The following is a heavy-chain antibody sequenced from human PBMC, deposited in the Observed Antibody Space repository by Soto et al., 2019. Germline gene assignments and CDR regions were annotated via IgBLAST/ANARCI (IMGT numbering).Heavy chain of an antibody. CDR1: GFTFSSYG. CDR3: ARDGYHQGDY. J-gene: IGHJ4*02. D-gene: IGHD5-12*01. CDR2: IWYDGSNK. V-gene: IGHV3-33*01. Sequence: QVQLVESGGGVVQPGRSLRLSCAASGFTFSSYGMHWVRQAPGKGLEWVAVIWYDGSNKYYADSVKGRFTISRANSKNTLYLQMNSLRAEDTAVYSCARDGYHQGDYWGQGTLVTVSS.